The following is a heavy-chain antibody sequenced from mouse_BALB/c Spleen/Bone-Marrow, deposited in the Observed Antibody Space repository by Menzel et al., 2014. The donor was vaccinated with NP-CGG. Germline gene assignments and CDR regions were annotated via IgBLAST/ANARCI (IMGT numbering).Heavy chain of an antibody. D-gene: IGHD2-14*01. CDR1: GFTFRDYY. CDR3: VRDGDYRYAWFSY. CDR2: ISDGGTYT. Sequence: EVKLVESGGGLVKPGGSLKLSCAASGFTFRDYYMYWVRQTPEKRLEWVATISDGGTYTYYSDSVKGRFTISRDKAKNNLHLQMTNLMSEDTAMYRCVRDGDYRYAWFSYWGQGTLVTVSA. V-gene: IGHV5-4*02. J-gene: IGHJ3*01.